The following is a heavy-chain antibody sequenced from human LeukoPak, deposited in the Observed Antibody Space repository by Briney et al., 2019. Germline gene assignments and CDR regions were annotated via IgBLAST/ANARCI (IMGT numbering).Heavy chain of an antibody. CDR2: INHSGST. CDR3: ASGDTMIFDL. J-gene: IGHJ2*01. D-gene: IGHD3-22*01. CDR1: GGSFSGYY. Sequence: SETLSLTCAVYGGSFSGYYWSWIRRPPGKGLEWIGEINHSGSTNYNPSLKSRVTISVDTSKNQFSLKLSSVTAADTAVYYCASGDTMIFDLWGRGTLVTVSS. V-gene: IGHV4-34*01.